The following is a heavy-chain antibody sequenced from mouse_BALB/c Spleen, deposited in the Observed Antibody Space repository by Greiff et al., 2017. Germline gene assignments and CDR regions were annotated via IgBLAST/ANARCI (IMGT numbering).Heavy chain of an antibody. CDR2: ISSGGGST. CDR3: ARRRYGNYGAMDY. J-gene: IGHJ4*01. CDR1: GFAFSSYD. D-gene: IGHD2-10*02. V-gene: IGHV5-12-1*01. Sequence: EVQLVESGGGLVKPGGSLKLSCAASGFAFSSYDMSWVRQTPEKRLEWVAYISSGGGSTYYPDTVKGRFTISRDNAKNTLYLQMSSLKSEDTAMYYCARRRYGNYGAMDYWGQGTSVTVSA.